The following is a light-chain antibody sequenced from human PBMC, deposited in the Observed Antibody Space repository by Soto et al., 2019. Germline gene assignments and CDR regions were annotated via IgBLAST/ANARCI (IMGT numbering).Light chain of an antibody. V-gene: IGLV2-14*01. Sequence: QSALTQPASVSGSPGQSITIPCTGTSSDVDGYNFVSWYQHHPGKAPKLMIYEVTNRPSGISNRFSGSTSGNTASLTISGLQAEDEADYYCSSYTSSSTYVFGTGTKLTVL. J-gene: IGLJ1*01. CDR3: SSYTSSSTYV. CDR1: SSDVDGYNF. CDR2: EVT.